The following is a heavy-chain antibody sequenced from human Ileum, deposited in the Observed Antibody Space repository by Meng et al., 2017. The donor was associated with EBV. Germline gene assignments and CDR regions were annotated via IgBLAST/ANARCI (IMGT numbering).Heavy chain of an antibody. J-gene: IGHJ4*02. CDR1: GGTFSSYA. D-gene: IGHD6-13*01. CDR2: IIPIFGTA. CDR3: ARGNGYSSSFYFDY. Sequence: QVWRVQCGAGLRRRGSRGKGSCKASGGTFSSYASSWVRQAPGKGLEWMGWIIPIFGTANYAQKCQGRVTITADESTSTAYMELSSLRSEDTAVYYCARGNGYSSSFYFDYWGQGTLVTVSS. V-gene: IGHV1-69*01.